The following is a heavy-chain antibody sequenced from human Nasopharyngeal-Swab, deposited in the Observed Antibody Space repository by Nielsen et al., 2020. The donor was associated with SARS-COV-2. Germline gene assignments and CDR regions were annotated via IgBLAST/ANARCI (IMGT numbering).Heavy chain of an antibody. D-gene: IGHD3-16*01. Sequence: GESLKISCAASGFTFSSYGMHWVRQAPGKGLEWVAVISYDGSNKYYADSVKGRFTISRDNSKNTPYLQMNSLRAEDTAVYYCAKIGGDSTELRAFDIWGQGTMVTVSS. V-gene: IGHV3-30*18. J-gene: IGHJ3*02. CDR3: AKIGGDSTELRAFDI. CDR1: GFTFSSYG. CDR2: ISYDGSNK.